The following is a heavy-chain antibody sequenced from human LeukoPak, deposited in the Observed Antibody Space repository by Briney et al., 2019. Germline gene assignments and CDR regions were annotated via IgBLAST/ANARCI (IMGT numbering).Heavy chain of an antibody. J-gene: IGHJ5*02. CDR2: IRSSGTDI. CDR3: ARGVPASVAGSLDL. D-gene: IGHD6-19*01. Sequence: GGSLRLSCAASGFTFRSYTMNWVRQAPGKGLEWVSSIRSSGTDIYYADSVRGRFTISRDNAKNSLYLQMNSLTTEDTAVYYCARGVPASVAGSLDLWGQGTLVTVSS. V-gene: IGHV3-21*01. CDR1: GFTFRSYT.